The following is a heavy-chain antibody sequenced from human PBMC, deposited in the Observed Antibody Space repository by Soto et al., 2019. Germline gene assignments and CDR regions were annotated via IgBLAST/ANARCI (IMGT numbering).Heavy chain of an antibody. CDR1: GFSLSTSGVA. CDR2: IFWDDDK. J-gene: IGHJ4*02. Sequence: SGPTLVNPTHTLTLTCTFSGFSLSTSGVAVGWIRQAPRKAPEWLAFIFWDDDKRYSPSLENRLTITKDTSKNQVVLTMTNMDPVDTATYYCARTFDFWSGYYFSYWGRGTLVTVSS. CDR3: ARTFDFWSGYYFSY. D-gene: IGHD3-3*01. V-gene: IGHV2-5*02.